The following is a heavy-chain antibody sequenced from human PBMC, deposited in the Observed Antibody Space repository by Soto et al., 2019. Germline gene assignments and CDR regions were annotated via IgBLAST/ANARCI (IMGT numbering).Heavy chain of an antibody. D-gene: IGHD3-3*01. J-gene: IGHJ5*02. CDR3: ARGHYDFWGGYSKNWFDP. CDR2: IIPIFGTA. CDR1: GGTFSSYA. Sequence: QVQLVQSGAEVKKPGSSVKVSCKASGGTFSSYAISWVRQAPGQGLEWMGGIIPIFGTANYAQKFQGRVTITADESTSTAYMELSSLRSEDTAVYYCARGHYDFWGGYSKNWFDPWGQGTLVTVSS. V-gene: IGHV1-69*01.